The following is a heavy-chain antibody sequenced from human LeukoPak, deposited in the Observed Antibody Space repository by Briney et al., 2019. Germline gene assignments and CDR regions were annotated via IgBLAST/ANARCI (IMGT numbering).Heavy chain of an antibody. CDR2: INHSGST. CDR3: ARPNRLRVRLYSYGSDYWFDP. Sequence: SETLSLPCAVYGGSFSGYYWSWIRQPPGKGLEWIGEINHSGSTNYNPSLKSRVTISVDTSKNQFSLKLSSVTAADTAVYYCARPNRLRVRLYSYGSDYWFDPWGQGTLVTVSS. CDR1: GGSFSGYY. V-gene: IGHV4-34*01. J-gene: IGHJ5*02. D-gene: IGHD5-18*01.